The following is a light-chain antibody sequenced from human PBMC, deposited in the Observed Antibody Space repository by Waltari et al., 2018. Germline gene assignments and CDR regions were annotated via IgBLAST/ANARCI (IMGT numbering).Light chain of an antibody. CDR2: YDS. CDR3: HVWDSYSDHAV. Sequence: SYVLTPPPSVSVAPGKTATIPCGRNIIGSKSVHWYQQKPGQAPVLVMYYDSDRPSGTPERFSGSNSGNTATLTISRVEAGDEADYYCHVWDSYSDHAVFGGGTQLTVL. J-gene: IGLJ7*01. V-gene: IGLV3-21*04. CDR1: IIGSKS.